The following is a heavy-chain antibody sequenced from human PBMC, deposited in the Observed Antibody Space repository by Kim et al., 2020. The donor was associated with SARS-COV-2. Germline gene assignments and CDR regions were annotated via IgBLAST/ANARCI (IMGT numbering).Heavy chain of an antibody. D-gene: IGHD5-12*01. J-gene: IGHJ3*02. CDR1: GYSFISYW. V-gene: IGHV5-51*01. CDR2: IYPGDSDT. CDR3: ARGEEMATILGDGFDI. Sequence: GESLKISCKGSGYSFISYWIAWVRQMPGKGLEWMGIIYPGDSDTRYSPSFQGQVTISADKSISTAYLQWSSLKASDTAMYYYARGEEMATILGDGFDIWGQGTMVTVSS.